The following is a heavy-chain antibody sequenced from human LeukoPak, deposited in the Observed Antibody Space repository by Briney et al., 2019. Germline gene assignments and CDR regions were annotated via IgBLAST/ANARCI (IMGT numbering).Heavy chain of an antibody. CDR2: ISGSGGST. Sequence: GGSLRLSCAASGFTFSSYGMSWVRQAPGKGLEWVSAISGSGGSTCYADSVKGRFTISRDNSKNTLYLQMNSLRAEDTAVYYCAKGGGYSYGHNWFDPWGQGTLVTVSS. CDR1: GFTFSSYG. J-gene: IGHJ5*02. D-gene: IGHD5-18*01. CDR3: AKGGGYSYGHNWFDP. V-gene: IGHV3-23*01.